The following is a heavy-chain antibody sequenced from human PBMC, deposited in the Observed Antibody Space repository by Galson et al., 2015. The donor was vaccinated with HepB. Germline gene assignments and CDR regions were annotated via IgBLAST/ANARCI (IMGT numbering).Heavy chain of an antibody. V-gene: IGHV3-74*01. CDR2: INADGSST. Sequence: SLRLSCAASGFTFSPYWMHWVRQVPGKGLVWVSRINADGSSTTYADSVKGRFTISRDNAKNTLYLEMSSLRAEDTGVYYCVRDGDIGDYALDYWGPGILVTASS. J-gene: IGHJ4*02. CDR3: VRDGDIGDYALDY. D-gene: IGHD4-17*01. CDR1: GFTFSPYW.